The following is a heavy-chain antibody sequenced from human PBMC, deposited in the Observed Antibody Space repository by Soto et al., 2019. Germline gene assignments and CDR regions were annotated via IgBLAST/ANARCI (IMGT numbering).Heavy chain of an antibody. CDR3: ARHGNGYSYGMDV. V-gene: IGHV4-39*01. CDR2: IYYSGTT. Sequence: PSETLSLTCNVPGGDINSETYYWAWIRQPPGKGLEWIGSIYYSGTTYYNPSLKSRVTISVDTSKNQFSLRLSSVTAADTAVYYCARHGNGYSYGMDVWGQGTTVTVSS. CDR1: GGDINSETYY. J-gene: IGHJ6*02. D-gene: IGHD2-21*01.